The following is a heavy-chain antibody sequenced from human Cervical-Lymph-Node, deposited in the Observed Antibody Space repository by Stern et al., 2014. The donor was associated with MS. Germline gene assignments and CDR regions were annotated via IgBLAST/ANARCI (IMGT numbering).Heavy chain of an antibody. D-gene: IGHD6-13*01. CDR1: GFTFSSYS. J-gene: IGHJ4*02. CDR3: ARDSSSWYAIDY. Sequence: EMQLVESGGGLVKPGGSLRLSCAASGFTFSSYSMNWVRQAPGTGLEWVSSISSSSSYIYYADSVKGRFTISRDNAKNSLYLQMNSLRAEDTAVYYCARDSSSWYAIDYWGQGTLVTVSS. V-gene: IGHV3-21*01. CDR2: ISSSSSYI.